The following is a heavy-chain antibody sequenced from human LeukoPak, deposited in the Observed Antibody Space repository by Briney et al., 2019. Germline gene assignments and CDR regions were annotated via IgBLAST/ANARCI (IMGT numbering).Heavy chain of an antibody. CDR2: ITANNGNT. CDR1: GYTFTSYG. D-gene: IGHD6-13*01. V-gene: IGHV1-18*01. J-gene: IGHJ6*03. Sequence: ASVKVSCKASGYTFTSYGISWVRQAPGQGLEWMGWITANNGNTNDAQKLQCRVTMTTATATSTAYMELRSLRSDATAVYYCARGIAAAGYYYYNMDVWGKGATVTISS. CDR3: ARGIAAAGYYYYNMDV.